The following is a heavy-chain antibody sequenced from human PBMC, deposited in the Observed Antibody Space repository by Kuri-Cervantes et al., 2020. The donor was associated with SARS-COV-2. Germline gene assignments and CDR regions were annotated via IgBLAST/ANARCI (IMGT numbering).Heavy chain of an antibody. Sequence: SVKVSCKASGDTLNTDAISWVRQAPGQGLEWMGRFIPIVNLVKYAQKFQDRVTITADKSTNTVYMELSSLRSGDTAVYYCARELYDSGWSQKRYYYYRMDVWGQGTTVTVSS. CDR2: FIPIVNLV. J-gene: IGHJ6*02. V-gene: IGHV1-69*04. D-gene: IGHD6-19*01. CDR1: GDTLNTDA. CDR3: ARELYDSGWSQKRYYYYRMDV.